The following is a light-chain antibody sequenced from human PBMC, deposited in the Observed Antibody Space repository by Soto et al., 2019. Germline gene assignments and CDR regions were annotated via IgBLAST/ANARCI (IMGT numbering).Light chain of an antibody. CDR3: QQTYSTPRVT. J-gene: IGKJ5*01. Sequence: DIQMTQSPSSLSASVGDRVTITCRASQSINTYLNWYQQKGGKAPNLLIYAASSLQSGVPSRFSGTGSGTDFTLTISSLQPEDFATYYYQQTYSTPRVTFGQGTRLEIK. CDR2: AAS. CDR1: QSINTY. V-gene: IGKV1-39*01.